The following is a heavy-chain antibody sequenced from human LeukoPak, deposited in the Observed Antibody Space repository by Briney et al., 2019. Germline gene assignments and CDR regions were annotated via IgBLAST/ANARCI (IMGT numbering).Heavy chain of an antibody. CDR3: AKDSARLARGEFDP. CDR2: ISGSGGST. J-gene: IGHJ5*02. Sequence: GGSLRRCCAASGIPFSSFAMFWGRRAPGQRMQLFPAISGSGGSTYYADSVKGRFTISRDNSKNTLHLQMNSLRAEDTAVYYCAKDSARLARGEFDPWGQGTLVTVSS. V-gene: IGHV3-23*01. CDR1: GIPFSSFA. D-gene: IGHD3-10*01.